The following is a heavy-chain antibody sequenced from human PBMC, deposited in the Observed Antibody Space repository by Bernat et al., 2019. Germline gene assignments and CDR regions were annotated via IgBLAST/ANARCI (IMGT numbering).Heavy chain of an antibody. CDR3: ARSLNTIVVVPAAIDY. J-gene: IGHJ4*01. Sequence: QVQLVQSGAEVKKPGASVKVSCKASGYTFTSYYMHWVRQAPGQGLEWMGIINPSGGSTSYAQKFQGRVTMTSDTSTSTVYMELSSLRSEDTAVYYCARSLNTIVVVPAAIDYWGHGTLVTVSS. D-gene: IGHD2-2*01. CDR1: GYTFTSYY. CDR2: INPSGGST. V-gene: IGHV1-46*01.